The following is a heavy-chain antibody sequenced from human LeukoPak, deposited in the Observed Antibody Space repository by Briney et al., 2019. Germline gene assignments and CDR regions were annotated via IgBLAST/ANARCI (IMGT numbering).Heavy chain of an antibody. CDR2: IRYDGSNK. CDR3: TKDQYCTSTSCYVGY. Sequence: GGSLRLSCAASGFTFSSYGMHWVRQAPGKGLEWVAFIRYDGSNKYYADSVKGRFTISRDNSKNTLYLQMNSLRAEDTAVYYCTKDQYCTSTSCYVGYWGQGTLVTVSS. V-gene: IGHV3-30*02. CDR1: GFTFSSYG. D-gene: IGHD2-2*01. J-gene: IGHJ4*02.